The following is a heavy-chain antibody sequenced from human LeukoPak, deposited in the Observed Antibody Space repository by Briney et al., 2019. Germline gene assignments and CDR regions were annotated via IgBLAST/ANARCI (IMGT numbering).Heavy chain of an antibody. CDR1: GFTFSAYA. Sequence: GGSLRLSCAASGFTFSAYAMHWVRQAPGKGLKGLALISYDGSDKYYADSVKGRFTISRDNSKNTLYLQMNSLRTEDTTVYYCVRGRYYYDSSGYLDYWGQGTLVTVSS. J-gene: IGHJ4*02. V-gene: IGHV3-30-3*01. CDR3: VRGRYYYDSSGYLDY. CDR2: ISYDGSDK. D-gene: IGHD3-22*01.